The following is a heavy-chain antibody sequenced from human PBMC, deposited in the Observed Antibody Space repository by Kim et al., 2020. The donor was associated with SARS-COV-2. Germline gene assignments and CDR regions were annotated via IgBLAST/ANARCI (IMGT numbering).Heavy chain of an antibody. CDR1: GDTFNNYG. CDR3: ARVRLNDYGDLELDY. D-gene: IGHD4-17*01. Sequence: SVKVSCKASGDTFNNYGISWVRQAPGQGLEWMGRIIPNVGIVNYAQKFQDSVTMTADKSTSTVYMDLRSLRSDDTAVYYCARVRLNDYGDLELDYWGQGPLVTVSS. V-gene: IGHV1-69*04. CDR2: IIPNVGIV. J-gene: IGHJ4*02.